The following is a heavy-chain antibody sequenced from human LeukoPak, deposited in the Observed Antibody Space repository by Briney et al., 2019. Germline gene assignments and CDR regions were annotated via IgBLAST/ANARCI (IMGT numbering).Heavy chain of an antibody. D-gene: IGHD3-9*01. CDR3: AKVAPRYFDWLLNNWFDP. Sequence: PGGSLRLSCAASGFTFSSYAMSWVRQAPGKGLEWVSAISGSGGSTYYAGSVKGRFTISRDNSKNTLYLQMNSLRAEDTAVYYCAKVAPRYFDWLLNNWFDPWGQGTLVTVSS. CDR1: GFTFSSYA. CDR2: ISGSGGST. V-gene: IGHV3-23*01. J-gene: IGHJ5*02.